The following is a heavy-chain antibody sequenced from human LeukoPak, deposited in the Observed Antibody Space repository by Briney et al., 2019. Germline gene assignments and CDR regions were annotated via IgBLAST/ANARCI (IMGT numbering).Heavy chain of an antibody. Sequence: PGGSLRLSCAASGFTFSSYAMHWVRQAPGKGLEWVAVISYDGSNKYYADSVKGRFTISRDNSKNTLYLQMNSLRAEDTAVYYCASAFTVIAVAASVDYWGQGTLVTVSS. CDR3: ASAFTVIAVAASVDY. V-gene: IGHV3-30-3*01. CDR1: GFTFSSYA. D-gene: IGHD6-19*01. CDR2: ISYDGSNK. J-gene: IGHJ4*02.